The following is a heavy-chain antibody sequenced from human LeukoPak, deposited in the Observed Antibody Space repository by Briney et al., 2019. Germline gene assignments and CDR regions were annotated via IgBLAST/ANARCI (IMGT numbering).Heavy chain of an antibody. CDR2: INANGINT. Sequence: GGSLRLSCAASGFAFNFFAMTWVRQAPGKGLQWVATINANGINTYYADSVKGRFTISRDNAKNSLYLQMNSLRAEDTAVYYCARENNYYDSSGYYVYYFDYWGQGTLVTVSS. J-gene: IGHJ4*02. CDR3: ARENNYYDSSGYYVYYFDY. D-gene: IGHD3-22*01. CDR1: GFAFNFFA. V-gene: IGHV3-21*01.